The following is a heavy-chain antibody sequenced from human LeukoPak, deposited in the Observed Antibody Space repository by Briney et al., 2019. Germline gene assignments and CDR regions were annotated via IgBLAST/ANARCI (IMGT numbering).Heavy chain of an antibody. J-gene: IGHJ5*02. CDR1: GYTFTSYD. Sequence: ASVKVSCKASGYTFTSYDINWVRQATGQGLEWMGWMNPNSGNTGYAQKFQGRGTMTRNTSISTAYMELSSLRSEDTAVYYCARVNSIFGVVIRFDPWGQGTLVTVSS. CDR2: MNPNSGNT. D-gene: IGHD3-3*02. CDR3: ARVNSIFGVVIRFDP. V-gene: IGHV1-8*01.